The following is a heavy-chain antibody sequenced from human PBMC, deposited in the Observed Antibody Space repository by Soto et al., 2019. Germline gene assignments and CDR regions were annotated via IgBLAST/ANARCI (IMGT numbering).Heavy chain of an antibody. CDR2: IYYSGST. J-gene: IGHJ6*02. Sequence: QVQLQESGPGLVKPSQTLSLTCTVSGGSISSGGYYWSWIRQHPGKGLEWIGYIYYSGSTYYNPSLKSRVTRSVDTSKNQFSLKLSSVTAADTAVYYCARVCGGDCHYGMDVWGQGTTVTVSS. CDR3: ARVCGGDCHYGMDV. D-gene: IGHD2-21*02. CDR1: GGSISSGGYY. V-gene: IGHV4-31*03.